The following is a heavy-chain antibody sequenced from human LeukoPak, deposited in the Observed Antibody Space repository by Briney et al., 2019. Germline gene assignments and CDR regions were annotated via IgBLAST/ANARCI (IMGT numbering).Heavy chain of an antibody. CDR3: ARDRYSGYDWDFDY. J-gene: IGHJ4*02. D-gene: IGHD5-12*01. CDR1: GYTFTGYY. V-gene: IGHV1-2*06. CDR2: INPNSGGT. Sequence: ASVKVSCKASGYTFTGYYMHWVRQAPGQGLEWMGRINPNSGGTNYAQKFQARVTMTRDTSISTAYTELSRLRSDDTAVYYCARDRYSGYDWDFDYWGQGTLVTVSS.